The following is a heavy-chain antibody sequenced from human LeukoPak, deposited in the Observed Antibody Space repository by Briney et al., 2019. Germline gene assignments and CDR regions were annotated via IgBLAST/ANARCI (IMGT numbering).Heavy chain of an antibody. Sequence: GGSLRLSCAASGFTFSSYGMHWGRQAPGKGLVWVSRISSDETSTGYADSVKGRFTISRDNAQKTQYLLRNSLRAEDTAVYSGATYTYCSGGSCYSRTFQYWGQGTLVTVSS. V-gene: IGHV3-74*01. J-gene: IGHJ4*02. D-gene: IGHD2-15*01. CDR2: ISSDETST. CDR3: ATYTYCSGGSCYSRTFQY. CDR1: GFTFSSYG.